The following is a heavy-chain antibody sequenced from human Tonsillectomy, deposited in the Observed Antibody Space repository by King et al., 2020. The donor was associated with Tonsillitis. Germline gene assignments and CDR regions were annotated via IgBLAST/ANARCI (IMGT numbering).Heavy chain of an antibody. J-gene: IGHJ4*02. CDR1: GGSVSSGSYY. V-gene: IGHV4-61*02. CDR2: IYTSGTT. D-gene: IGHD2-2*01. CDR3: AREPLTRYCRSASCLDY. Sequence: QLQESGPGLVKPSQTLSLTCTVSGGSVSSGSYYYTWIRQPAGKGLEWIGRIYTSGTTNYNPSLKSRVTITVDTSKNQLSLNLTSVTAADTAVYYCAREPLTRYCRSASCLDYWGQGTLVTVSS.